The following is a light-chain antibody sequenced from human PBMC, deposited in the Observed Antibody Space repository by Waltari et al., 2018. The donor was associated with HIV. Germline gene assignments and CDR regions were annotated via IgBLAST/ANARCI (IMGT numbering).Light chain of an antibody. J-gene: IGKJ2*01. Sequence: DIQMTQSPSTLSAFVGDRVTITCRASQSISNWLAWYQQKPGRAPKLLIYKASSLESGVPSRFSGSGSGTEFTLTISSLQPDDFATYYCQQYNSYSGYTFGQGTKLEIK. V-gene: IGKV1-5*03. CDR2: KAS. CDR1: QSISNW. CDR3: QQYNSYSGYT.